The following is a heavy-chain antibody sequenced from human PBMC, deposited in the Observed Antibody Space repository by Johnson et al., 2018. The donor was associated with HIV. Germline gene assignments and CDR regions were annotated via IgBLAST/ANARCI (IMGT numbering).Heavy chain of an antibody. D-gene: IGHD3-3*01. J-gene: IGHJ3*02. CDR2: IYTGGTT. V-gene: IGHV3-66*01. CDR3: ARESGHAFDI. Sequence: VQLVESGGGLVNPGGSLRISCAAFGFTFSDYYMSWVRQAPGKGLEWVSVIYTGGTTYYADSVTGRFTISRDNSKNTLYLQMNSLRAEDTAVYYCARESGHAFDIWGQGTVVTVSS. CDR1: GFTFSDYY.